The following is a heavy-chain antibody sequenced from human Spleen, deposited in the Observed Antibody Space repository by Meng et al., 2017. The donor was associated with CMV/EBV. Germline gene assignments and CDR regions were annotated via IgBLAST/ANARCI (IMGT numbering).Heavy chain of an antibody. CDR1: GYSFSTSW. J-gene: IGHJ5*02. Sequence: GESLKISCKGSGYSFSTSWIGWVRQMPGKGLEWMGIIYTGDSDTRYSPSFQGQVTISADKSISTAYLQWSRLKASDTAIYYCARQSGSYSWFDPWGQGTLVTVSS. D-gene: IGHD1-26*01. V-gene: IGHV5-51*01. CDR3: ARQSGSYSWFDP. CDR2: IYTGDSDT.